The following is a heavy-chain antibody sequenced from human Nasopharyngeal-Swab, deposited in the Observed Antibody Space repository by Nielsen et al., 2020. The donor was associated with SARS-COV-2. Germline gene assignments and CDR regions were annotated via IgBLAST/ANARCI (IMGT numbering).Heavy chain of an antibody. J-gene: IGHJ6*03. V-gene: IGHV4-59*01. CDR2: IYDSGST. D-gene: IGHD5-24*01. CDR3: ARDRRDGYNYYYYYYMDV. Sequence: RQAPGKGREWIGYIYDSGSTNYNPSLKSRVTISVDTSKNQFSLKLSSVTAADTAVYYCARDRRDGYNYYYYYYMDVWGKGTTVTVSS.